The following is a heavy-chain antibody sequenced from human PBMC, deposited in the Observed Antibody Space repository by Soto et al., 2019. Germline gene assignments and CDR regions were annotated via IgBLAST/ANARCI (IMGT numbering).Heavy chain of an antibody. CDR3: ARERITTVRRYGLDV. D-gene: IGHD3-10*01. CDR2: IYCSGST. J-gene: IGHJ6*02. Sequence: PAETLSLTCAESGGSISTGGYYWSWLRQSPGQGLEGIGYIYCSGSTNYNPYLKSRVTISLDPSMNQFSLKLTSVTAADTAVHYWARERITTVRRYGLDVWGQGTPVTVSS. V-gene: IGHV4-61*08. CDR1: GGSISTGGYY.